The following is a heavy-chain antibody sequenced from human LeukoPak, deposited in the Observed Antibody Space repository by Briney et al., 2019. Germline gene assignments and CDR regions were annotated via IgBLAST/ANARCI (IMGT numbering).Heavy chain of an antibody. V-gene: IGHV4-34*01. D-gene: IGHD6-13*01. CDR3: ARVSAPLIAAAAFDP. CDR1: GGSFSGYY. CDR2: INHSGSA. J-gene: IGHJ5*02. Sequence: SETLSLTCAVYGGSFSGYYWSWIRQPPGKGLEWMGEINHSGSANYNPSLKSRGSISVGTSKNQYSLKLSSVTAADTDVYYCARVSAPLIAAAAFDPWGQGTLVTVSS.